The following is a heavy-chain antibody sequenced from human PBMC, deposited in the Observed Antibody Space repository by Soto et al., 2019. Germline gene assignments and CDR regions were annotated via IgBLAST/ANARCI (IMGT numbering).Heavy chain of an antibody. CDR1: GYSFSSNG. Sequence: QGQLAQSGPEVKMPGASVKVSCQASGYSFSSNGITWVRQAPGQGLEWLGRISGYNGNTKYADKLQGRVSMTTETSTNTAYFELWSLTSNDTAVYYCAGIYSLGWGNWFDPWGQGTLVTVSS. CDR2: ISGYNGNT. D-gene: IGHD6-19*01. V-gene: IGHV1-18*04. J-gene: IGHJ5*02. CDR3: AGIYSLGWGNWFDP.